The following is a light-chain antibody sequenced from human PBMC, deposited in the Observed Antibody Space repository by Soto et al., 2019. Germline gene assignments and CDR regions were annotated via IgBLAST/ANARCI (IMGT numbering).Light chain of an antibody. J-gene: IGKJ5*01. CDR2: DIS. V-gene: IGKV3-11*01. CDR3: QHRRVWPVS. Sequence: EIVTTQSPVTLSVSPGERATLSCRASQSVRSNLAWYQQKPGQAPRLLIYDISSRATGIPARFSGSGSGTDFTLTITSLEPEDFAVYYCQHRRVWPVSFGQGTRLEI. CDR1: QSVRSN.